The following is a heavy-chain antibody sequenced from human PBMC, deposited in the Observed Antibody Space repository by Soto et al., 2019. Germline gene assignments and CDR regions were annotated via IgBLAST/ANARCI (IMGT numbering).Heavy chain of an antibody. J-gene: IGHJ4*02. V-gene: IGHV1-2*02. Sequence: QVQLVQSGAEVKKHGASVKVSCKASGYTFTGYYMHWVRQAPGQGLEWMGWINPNSGGTNYAQKLQGRVTMIRDTSISTAYMELSRLRSDDTAVYYCARSSSCATKEYYYDYWGQGTLVIVSS. CDR2: INPNSGGT. CDR3: ARSSSCATKEYYYDY. D-gene: IGHD6-13*01. CDR1: GYTFTGYY.